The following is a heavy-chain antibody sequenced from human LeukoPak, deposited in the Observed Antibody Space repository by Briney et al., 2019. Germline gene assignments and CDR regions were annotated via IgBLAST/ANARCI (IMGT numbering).Heavy chain of an antibody. V-gene: IGHV3-53*01. J-gene: IGHJ4*02. CDR2: IFPDGQT. Sequence: PGGSPRLSCGPSGFTVNNKYMSWVRQAPGKGLEWVSLIFPDGQTYYADFAQGRFSISRDMSRNILFLDMSSLRAEDTAVFFCARANPVYGDFDYWGQGTLVTVSS. D-gene: IGHD4-17*01. CDR3: ARANPVYGDFDY. CDR1: GFTVNNKY.